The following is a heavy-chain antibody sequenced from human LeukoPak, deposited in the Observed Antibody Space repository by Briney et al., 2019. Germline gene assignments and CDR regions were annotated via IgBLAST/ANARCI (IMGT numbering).Heavy chain of an antibody. D-gene: IGHD2-2*01. CDR3: AKGYCSSTSCSAFDY. J-gene: IGHJ4*02. CDR1: GFTFDDYA. CDR2: ISWNSGSI. V-gene: IGHV3-9*01. Sequence: GGPLRLSCAASGFTFDDYAMHWVRQAPGKGLEWVSGISWNSGSIGYADSVKCRFTISRDNAKNSLYLQMNSLRAEDTALYYCAKGYCSSTSCSAFDYWGQGTLVTVSS.